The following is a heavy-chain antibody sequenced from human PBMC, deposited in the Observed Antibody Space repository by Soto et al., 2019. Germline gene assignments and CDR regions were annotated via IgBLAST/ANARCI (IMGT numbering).Heavy chain of an antibody. J-gene: IGHJ4*02. CDR3: ATVSGYGLFYFDY. Sequence: SVKVSCKASRGTFSSYAISWVRQAPGQGLEWMGGIIPIFGTANYAQKFQGRVTITADKSTSTAYMELSSLRSEDTAVYYCATVSGYGLFYFDYWGQGTLVTVSS. D-gene: IGHD3-22*01. CDR1: RGTFSSYA. CDR2: IIPIFGTA. V-gene: IGHV1-69*06.